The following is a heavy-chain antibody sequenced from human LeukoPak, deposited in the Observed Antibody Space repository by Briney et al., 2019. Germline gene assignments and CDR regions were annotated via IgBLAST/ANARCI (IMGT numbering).Heavy chain of an antibody. J-gene: IGHJ3*02. V-gene: IGHV4-59*12. CDR1: GGSISSYY. CDR2: IYYSGST. Sequence: ALETLSLTCTVSGGSISSYYWSWIRQPPGKGLEWIGYIYYSGSTNYNPSLKSRVTISVDTSKNQFSLKLSSVTAADTAVYYCARALIDAFDIWGQGTMVTVSS. CDR3: ARALIDAFDI. D-gene: IGHD2-8*01.